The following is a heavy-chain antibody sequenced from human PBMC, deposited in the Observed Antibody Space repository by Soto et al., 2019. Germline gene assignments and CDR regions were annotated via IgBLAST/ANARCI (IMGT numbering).Heavy chain of an antibody. CDR2: INPDSGGT. D-gene: IGHD6-13*01. V-gene: IGHV1-2*04. J-gene: IGHJ6*02. CDR1: GYTFTGYD. Sequence: ASVKVSCKASGYTFTGYDMHLVRQAPGQGLEWMGWINPDSGGTNYAQQFQGWVTMTRDTSISTAYMELSMLRSDDTAVYYCARDKSRTGYSSSWYYYYYGMDVGGQRTTVTVSS. CDR3: ARDKSRTGYSSSWYYYYYGMDV.